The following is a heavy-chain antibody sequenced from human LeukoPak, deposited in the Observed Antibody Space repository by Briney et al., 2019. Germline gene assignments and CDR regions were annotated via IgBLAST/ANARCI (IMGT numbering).Heavy chain of an antibody. CDR1: GGSFSGYY. J-gene: IGHJ6*02. Sequence: SETLSLTCAVYGGSFSGYYWSWIRQPPGKGLEWIGEINHSGSTNYNPSLKSRVTISVDTSKNQFSLKLSSVTAADTAVYYCARGRGLTNGSGRRDYYYGMDVWGQGTTVTVSS. V-gene: IGHV4-34*01. CDR3: ARGRGLTNGSGRRDYYYGMDV. CDR2: INHSGST. D-gene: IGHD3-10*01.